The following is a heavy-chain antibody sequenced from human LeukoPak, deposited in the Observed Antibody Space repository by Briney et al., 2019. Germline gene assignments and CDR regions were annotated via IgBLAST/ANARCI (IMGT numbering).Heavy chain of an antibody. CDR3: ARGKRLVLLEKVTWFAP. D-gene: IGHD3-3*01. CDR1: GGSFSGYY. V-gene: IGHV4-34*01. Sequence: PSETLSLTCAVYGGSFSGYYWSWIRQPPGKGLEWIGEINHSGSTNYNPSLKSRVTISVDTSKNQFSLKLSSVSAADTAVYYCARGKRLVLLEKVTWFAPWGRGPWVTVSS. CDR2: INHSGST. J-gene: IGHJ5*02.